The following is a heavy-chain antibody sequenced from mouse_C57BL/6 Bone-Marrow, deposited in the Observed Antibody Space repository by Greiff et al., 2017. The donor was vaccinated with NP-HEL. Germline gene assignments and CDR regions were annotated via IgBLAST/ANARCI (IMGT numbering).Heavy chain of an antibody. CDR2: IWGVGST. V-gene: IGHV2-6*01. J-gene: IGHJ4*01. Sequence: QVQLKESGPGLVAPSQSLSITCTVSGFSLTSYGVDWVRQSPGKGLEWLGLIWGVGSTYYNSSLKSRLSITKDNSKSQDFLKLNRLHTDDTAIYYCASQGDYEAMDYWGQGTSVTVSS. CDR1: GFSLTSYG. CDR3: ASQGDYEAMDY.